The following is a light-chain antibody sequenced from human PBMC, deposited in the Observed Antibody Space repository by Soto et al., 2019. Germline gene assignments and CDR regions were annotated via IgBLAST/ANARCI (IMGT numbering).Light chain of an antibody. V-gene: IGKV1-39*01. CDR1: QSISRY. J-gene: IGKJ1*01. Sequence: DIQMTQSPSSVSASAGDRVTISCRASQSISRYLNWYQQKPGKAPKLLIYAASNLQSGVPSRFSGSGSETDFTLTISSLQPEDFATYYCQHTYTSTPWTLGQGTKVDIK. CDR3: QHTYTSTPWT. CDR2: AAS.